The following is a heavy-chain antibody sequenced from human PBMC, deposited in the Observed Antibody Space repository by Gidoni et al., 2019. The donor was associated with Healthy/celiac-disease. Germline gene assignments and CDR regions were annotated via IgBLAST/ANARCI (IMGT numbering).Heavy chain of an antibody. CDR2: IIPIFGTA. CDR3: ARGYCSGGSCYYNWFDP. D-gene: IGHD2-15*01. V-gene: IGHV1-69*01. J-gene: IGHJ5*02. Sequence: LEWMGGIIPIFGTANYAQKFQGRVTITADESTSTAYMELSSLRSEDTAVYYCARGYCSGGSCYYNWFDPWGQGTLVTVSS.